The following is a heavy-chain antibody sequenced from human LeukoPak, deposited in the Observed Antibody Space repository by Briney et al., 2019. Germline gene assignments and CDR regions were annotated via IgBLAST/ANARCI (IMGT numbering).Heavy chain of an antibody. CDR2: IYYSGST. D-gene: IGHD3-3*01. V-gene: IGHV4-59*01. Sequence: SETLSLTCTVSGHSISSYYWSWIRQPPGKGLEWIGFIYYSGSTNYNPSLKSRVTISVDTSKNQFSLKLNSVTAADTAVYYCARGGVFDFWSGYYSPDAFDIWGQGTMVTVSS. CDR3: ARGGVFDFWSGYYSPDAFDI. CDR1: GHSISSYY. J-gene: IGHJ3*02.